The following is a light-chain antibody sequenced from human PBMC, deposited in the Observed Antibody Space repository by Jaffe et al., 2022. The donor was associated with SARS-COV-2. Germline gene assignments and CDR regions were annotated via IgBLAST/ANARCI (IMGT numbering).Light chain of an antibody. CDR2: DVT. V-gene: IGLV2-14*03. J-gene: IGLJ2*01. CDR1: SSDVGGYNY. CDR3: FSYTGSSTLNWI. Sequence: QSALTQPASVSGSPGQSITISCTGTSSDVGGYNYVSWYQQHPGKAPKLMIFDVTKRPSGVSIRFSGSKSGNTASLTISGLQAEDEADYYCFSYTGSSTLNWIFGGGTKLTVL.